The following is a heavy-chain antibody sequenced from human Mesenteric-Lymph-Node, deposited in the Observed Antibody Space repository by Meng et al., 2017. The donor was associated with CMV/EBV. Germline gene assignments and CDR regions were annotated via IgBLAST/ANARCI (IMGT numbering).Heavy chain of an antibody. CDR2: IRQDGSER. Sequence: SCAASGFTFDHYGMHWVRQGPGKGLEWVANIRQDGSERYYVDSVKGRFTISRDNAKNTLYLQMNSLRAEDTAVYYCARVDILTGYYRGMDVWGQGTTVTVSS. CDR1: GFTFDHYG. V-gene: IGHV3-7*01. D-gene: IGHD3-9*01. CDR3: ARVDILTGYYRGMDV. J-gene: IGHJ6*02.